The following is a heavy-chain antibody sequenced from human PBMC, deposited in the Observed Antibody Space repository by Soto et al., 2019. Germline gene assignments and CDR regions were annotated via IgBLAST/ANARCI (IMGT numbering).Heavy chain of an antibody. CDR2: IWYDGSNK. CDR3: ARDRRFLEGLDY. V-gene: IGHV3-33*01. D-gene: IGHD3-3*01. Sequence: QMHLVESGGGVVHPGRSLTLSCVASGFTFTSYGIHWVRQAPGKGLEWVAVIWYDGSNKYYGDSVKGRFSISRDNSKNSVYLQMNSLRAEDTAVYYCARDRRFLEGLDYWGQGTMVSVSS. J-gene: IGHJ4*02. CDR1: GFTFTSYG.